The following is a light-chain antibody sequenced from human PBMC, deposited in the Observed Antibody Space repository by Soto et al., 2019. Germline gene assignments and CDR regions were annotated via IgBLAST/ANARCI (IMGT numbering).Light chain of an antibody. Sequence: DIQMTQYPSSLSASVGDRVTTTCRASQSISSYLNWYQQKPGKAPKLLIYAASSLQSGVPSRFSGSGSGTDFTLTISSLQPEDFATYYCQQSYSTPRTFGQGTKVDIK. J-gene: IGKJ1*01. CDR2: AAS. CDR1: QSISSY. V-gene: IGKV1-39*01. CDR3: QQSYSTPRT.